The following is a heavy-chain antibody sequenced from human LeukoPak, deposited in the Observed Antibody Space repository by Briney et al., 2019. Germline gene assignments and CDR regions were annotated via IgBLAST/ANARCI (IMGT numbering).Heavy chain of an antibody. CDR3: ARACREWYCSSTSSSGGMDV. CDR1: GFTFSSYS. V-gene: IGHV3-48*04. Sequence: GGSLRLSCAASGFTFSSYSMNWVRQAPGKGLEWVSYISSSSSTIYYADSVKGRFTISRDNAKNSLYLQMNSLRAEDTAVYYCARACREWYCSSTSSSGGMDVWGQGTTVTVSS. D-gene: IGHD2-2*01. CDR2: ISSSSSTI. J-gene: IGHJ6*02.